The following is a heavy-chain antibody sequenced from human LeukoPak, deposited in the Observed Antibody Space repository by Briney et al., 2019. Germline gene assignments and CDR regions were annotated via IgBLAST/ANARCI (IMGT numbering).Heavy chain of an antibody. Sequence: GGSLRLSCAASGFTFSSYSMNWVRQAPGKGLEWVSAISGSGGSTYYADSVKGRFTISRDNSKNTLYLQMNSLRAEDTAVYYCAKDRSPEMATIVWGQGTLVTVSS. CDR1: GFTFSSYS. CDR2: ISGSGGST. CDR3: AKDRSPEMATIV. V-gene: IGHV3-23*01. J-gene: IGHJ4*02. D-gene: IGHD5-24*01.